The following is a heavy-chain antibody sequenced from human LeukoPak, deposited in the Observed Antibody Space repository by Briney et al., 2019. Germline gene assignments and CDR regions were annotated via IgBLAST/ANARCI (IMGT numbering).Heavy chain of an antibody. D-gene: IGHD3-10*01. J-gene: IGHJ3*02. V-gene: IGHV3-30-3*01. CDR3: AKDRLWFGEPLDAFDI. Sequence: GGSLRLSCAASGFTFSSYSMHWVRQAPGKGLEWVAVISYDGNNKSYADSVKGRFTISRDNSKNTLYLQMNSLRAEDTAVYYCAKDRLWFGEPLDAFDIWGQGTMVTVSS. CDR1: GFTFSSYS. CDR2: ISYDGNNK.